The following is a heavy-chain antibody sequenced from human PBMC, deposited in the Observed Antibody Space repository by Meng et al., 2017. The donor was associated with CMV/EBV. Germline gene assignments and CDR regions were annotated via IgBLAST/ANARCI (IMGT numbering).Heavy chain of an antibody. V-gene: IGHV1-2*02. D-gene: IGHD6-19*01. Sequence: SVKVSCKASGYTFTGYYMHWVRQAPGQGLEWMGWINPNSGGTNYAQKFQGRVTMTRDTSISTAYMELSRLRSDDTAVYYCARGGIAVAGTYDYWGQGTLVTVSS. J-gene: IGHJ4*02. CDR3: ARGGIAVAGTYDY. CDR1: GYTFTGYY. CDR2: INPNSGGT.